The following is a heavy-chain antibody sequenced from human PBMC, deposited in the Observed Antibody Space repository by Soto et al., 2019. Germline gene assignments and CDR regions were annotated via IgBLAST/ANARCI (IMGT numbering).Heavy chain of an antibody. V-gene: IGHV3-53*01. CDR1: GFSGGGNY. Sequence: EERLVQSGGGLVQPGGSLRLSCAAYGFSGGGNYMSWVRQAPGKGLELVSLIYSGGNPFYADSMKGRFALSRDNSNNMLYRQIDSLRAEDTAVYSCARGPNSDCWGQGTLVIVSS. CDR2: IYSGGNP. J-gene: IGHJ4*02. CDR3: ARGPNSDC. D-gene: IGHD2-21*01.